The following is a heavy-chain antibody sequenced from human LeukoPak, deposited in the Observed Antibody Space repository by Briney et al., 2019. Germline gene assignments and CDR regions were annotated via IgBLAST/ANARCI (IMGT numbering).Heavy chain of an antibody. CDR1: GFTFSSYS. Sequence: GGSLRLSCAASGFTFSSYSMNWVRQAPGKGLEWVSSISSSSSYIYSADSVKGRFTISRDNAKNSLYLQMNSLRAEDTAVYYCARAGYYYDSSGYWPSGDYWGQGTLVTVSS. J-gene: IGHJ4*02. V-gene: IGHV3-21*01. CDR3: ARAGYYYDSSGYWPSGDY. D-gene: IGHD3-22*01. CDR2: ISSSSSYI.